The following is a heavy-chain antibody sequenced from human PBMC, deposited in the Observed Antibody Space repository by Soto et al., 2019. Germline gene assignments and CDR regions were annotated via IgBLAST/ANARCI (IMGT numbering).Heavy chain of an antibody. J-gene: IGHJ5*02. CDR2: IYSGGNT. CDR1: GFTVSNNY. V-gene: IGHV3-66*01. Sequence: EVQLVESGGGLVQPGESMRLSCAASGFTVSNNYMSWVRQAPGKGLEWVSFIYSGGNTYYADSVKGRFTISRDKSKNTLYLQMNNLRVEDTAVYSCTRRPGSWCQGTLVTVSS. D-gene: IGHD7-27*01. CDR3: TRRPGS.